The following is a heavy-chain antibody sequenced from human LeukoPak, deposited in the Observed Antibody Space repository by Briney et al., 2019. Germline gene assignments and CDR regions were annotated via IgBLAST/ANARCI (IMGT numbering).Heavy chain of an antibody. CDR3: ARARYYDILTGSSAYYGMDV. CDR1: GFTFSSYA. Sequence: GGSLRLSCAASGFTFSSYAMHWVRQAPGKGLEWVAIISYDGSSKYCADSVKGRFTISRDNSKNTLYLQMNSLRAEDPAVYFCARARYYDILTGSSAYYGMDVWGQGTLVTVSS. D-gene: IGHD3-9*01. J-gene: IGHJ6*02. V-gene: IGHV3-30-3*01. CDR2: ISYDGSSK.